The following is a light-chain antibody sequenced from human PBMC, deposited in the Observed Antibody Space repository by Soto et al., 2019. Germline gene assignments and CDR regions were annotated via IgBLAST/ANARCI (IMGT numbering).Light chain of an antibody. CDR3: QQYNNWPPIT. CDR2: GAS. V-gene: IGKV3-15*01. J-gene: IGKJ5*01. Sequence: EIEMSQSSGTPSVSPGERATLSCKASRSVSSNLAWYRQKPGQAPRLLIYGASTRATGIAARFSGSGSGTEFTLTISSLQSEDFAVYYCQQYNNWPPITFGQGTRLEIK. CDR1: RSVSSN.